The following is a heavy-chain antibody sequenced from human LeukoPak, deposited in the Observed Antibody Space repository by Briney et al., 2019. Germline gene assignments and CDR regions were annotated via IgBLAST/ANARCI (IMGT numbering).Heavy chain of an antibody. J-gene: IGHJ4*01. Sequence: GGSLRLSCAASGFTFISYGMLWVRQAPGKGLVWVSRINTDGSSTSYADSVKGRFTVSRDNAKNTLYLQVNSLRAEDTAVYFCTRELPREVTLDYWGQGTPVTVSS. V-gene: IGHV3-74*01. D-gene: IGHD2-21*02. CDR3: TRELPREVTLDY. CDR1: GFTFISYG. CDR2: INTDGSST.